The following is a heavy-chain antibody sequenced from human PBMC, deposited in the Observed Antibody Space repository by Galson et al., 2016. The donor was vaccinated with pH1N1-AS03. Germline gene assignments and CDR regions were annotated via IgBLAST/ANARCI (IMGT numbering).Heavy chain of an antibody. J-gene: IGHJ6*02. CDR1: GYTFTSYA. D-gene: IGHD2-15*01. CDR2: INAGNGNT. Sequence: SVKVSCKASGYTFTSYAMHWVRQAPGQRLEWMGWINAGNGNTKYSQKFQGRVTITRDTSASTAYMELSSLRSEDTAVYYCARDRGSGEDLFDYYYGMDVLGQGTTVTVSS. V-gene: IGHV1-3*01. CDR3: ARDRGSGEDLFDYYYGMDV.